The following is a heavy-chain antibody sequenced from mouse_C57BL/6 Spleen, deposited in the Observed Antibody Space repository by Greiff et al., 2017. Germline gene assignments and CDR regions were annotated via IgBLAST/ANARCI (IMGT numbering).Heavy chain of an antibody. V-gene: IGHV1-72*01. D-gene: IGHD1-1*01. J-gene: IGHJ2*01. CDR1: GYTFTSYW. CDR3: AREGSYYGSSSYYFDY. CDR2: IDPNSGGT. Sequence: QVQLQQPGAELVKPGASVKLSCKASGYTFTSYWMHWVQQRPGRGLEWIGRIDPNSGGTKYNEKFKSKATLTVDTPSSTAYMQLSSLTSEESAVYYCAREGSYYGSSSYYFDYWGQGTTLTVSS.